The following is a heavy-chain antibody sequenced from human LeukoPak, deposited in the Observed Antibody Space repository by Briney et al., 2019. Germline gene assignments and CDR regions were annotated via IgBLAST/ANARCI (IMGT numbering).Heavy chain of an antibody. V-gene: IGHV1-69*04. CDR3: ARGTVRGVMGY. CDR1: GGTFSSYA. J-gene: IGHJ4*02. Sequence: ASVKVSCKASGGTFSSYAISWVRQAPGQGLEWMGRIIPILGIANYAQKFQGRVTITADKSTSTAYMELSSLRSEDTAVYYCARGTVRGVMGYWGQGTLVTVSS. CDR2: IIPILGIA. D-gene: IGHD3-10*01.